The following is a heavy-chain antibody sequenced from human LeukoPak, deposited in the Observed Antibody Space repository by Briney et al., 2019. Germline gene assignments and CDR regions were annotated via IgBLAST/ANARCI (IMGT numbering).Heavy chain of an antibody. CDR2: ISGSGGST. J-gene: IGHJ2*01. Sequence: PGGSLRLSCAASGFIFSSYVMSWVRQAPGKGLEWVSAISGSGGSTYYADSVKGRFTISRDNSKNTLYLQMNSLRAEDTAVYYCAKARTYGSGSYYKHWYFDLWGRGTLVTVSS. V-gene: IGHV3-23*01. CDR3: AKARTYGSGSYYKHWYFDL. D-gene: IGHD3-10*01. CDR1: GFIFSSYV.